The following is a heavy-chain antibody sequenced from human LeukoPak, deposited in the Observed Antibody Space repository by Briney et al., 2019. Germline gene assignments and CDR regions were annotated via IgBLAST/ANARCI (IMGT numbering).Heavy chain of an antibody. J-gene: IGHJ6*02. CDR3: ARDPYSSSWSYGMDV. D-gene: IGHD6-13*01. Sequence: GGSLRLSCTASGFTLSNDWMSWVRPTPEKGLEWVANIKQDGSETVYVDSVKGRFTISRDNAQSSLYLQMNSLRAEDTAVYYCARDPYSSSWSYGMDVWGQGTAVTVSS. V-gene: IGHV3-7*05. CDR1: GFTLSNDW. CDR2: IKQDGSET.